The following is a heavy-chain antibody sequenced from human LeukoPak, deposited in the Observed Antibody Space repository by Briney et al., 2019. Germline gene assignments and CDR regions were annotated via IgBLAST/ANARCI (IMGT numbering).Heavy chain of an antibody. D-gene: IGHD3-22*01. CDR2: IYYSGST. CDR1: GGSISSGGYY. V-gene: IGHV4-31*11. J-gene: IGHJ4*02. CDR3: ARARGTMIVEHFDY. Sequence: SETLSLTCAVSGGSISSGGYYWSWIRQHPGKGLEWIGYIYYSGSTYYNPSLKSRVTISGDTSKNQFSLKLSSVTAADTAVYYCARARGTMIVEHFDYWGQGTLVTVSS.